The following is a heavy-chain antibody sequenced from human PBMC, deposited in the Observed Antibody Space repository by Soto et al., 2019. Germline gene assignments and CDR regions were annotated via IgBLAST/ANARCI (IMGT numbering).Heavy chain of an antibody. Sequence: SETLSLTCTVSGGFVNSDTHSWSWIRQTPGKRLEWIGFIYSGGSTKNPSPRSRVTMSVDTSKNQFSLKLRSVIVADTAVYHCARFVRSCSATTCSTRADVWGQGITVTVSS. CDR2: IYSGGST. CDR1: GGFVNSDTHS. J-gene: IGHJ6*02. D-gene: IGHD2-2*01. V-gene: IGHV4-61*01. CDR3: ARFVRSCSATTCSTRADV.